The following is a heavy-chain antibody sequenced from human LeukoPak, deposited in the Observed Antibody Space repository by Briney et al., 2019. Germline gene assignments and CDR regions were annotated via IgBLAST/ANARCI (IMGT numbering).Heavy chain of an antibody. D-gene: IGHD3-16*02. J-gene: IGHJ4*02. CDR1: GGSISSYY. Sequence: SETLSLTSTVYGGSISSYYWSWNRQPPGKGLEWIGYISCSGSTNYNPTLKSRVTISVDTSKNQFSLKLSSVTAADTAVYYCAKYVWGSYPTFEDYWGQGTLVTVSS. CDR2: ISCSGST. CDR3: AKYVWGSYPTFEDY. V-gene: IGHV4-59*01.